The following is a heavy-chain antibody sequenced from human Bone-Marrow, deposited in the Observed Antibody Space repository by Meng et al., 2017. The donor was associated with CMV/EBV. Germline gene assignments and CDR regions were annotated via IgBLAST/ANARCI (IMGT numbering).Heavy chain of an antibody. D-gene: IGHD2-2*01. V-gene: IGHV3-23*01. CDR3: ARTDILVVPWFDP. J-gene: IGHJ5*02. CDR1: GFTFSSYA. Sequence: LSLTCAASGFTFSSYAMSWVRQAPGKGLEWVSAISGSGGSTYYADSVKGRFTISRDNSKNTLYLQMNSLRAEDTAVYYCARTDILVVPWFDPWGQGTLVTVSS. CDR2: ISGSGGST.